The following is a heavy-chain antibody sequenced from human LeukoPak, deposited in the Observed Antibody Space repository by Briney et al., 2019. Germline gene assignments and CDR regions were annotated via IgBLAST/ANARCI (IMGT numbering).Heavy chain of an antibody. CDR3: AKFLVAGTYWYYYYMDV. Sequence: GGSLRLSCAASGFTFSSYAMSWVRQAPGKGLEWGSAISGSGGSTYYADSVEGRFTISRDNSKNTLYLQMNSLRAEDTAVYYCAKFLVAGTYWYYYYMDVWGKGTTVTVSS. V-gene: IGHV3-23*01. CDR1: GFTFSSYA. J-gene: IGHJ6*03. CDR2: ISGSGGST. D-gene: IGHD6-19*01.